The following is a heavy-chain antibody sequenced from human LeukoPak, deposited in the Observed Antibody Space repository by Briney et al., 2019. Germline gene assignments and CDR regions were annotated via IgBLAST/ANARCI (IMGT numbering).Heavy chain of an antibody. Sequence: PSETLSLTCTVSGGSISSYYWSWIRQPPGKGLEWIGYIYYSGSTNYNPSLKSRVTISVDTSKNQFSLKLSSVTAADTAVYYCARGEYYYDSRFDYWGQGTLVTVSS. J-gene: IGHJ4*02. CDR3: ARGEYYYDSRFDY. D-gene: IGHD3-22*01. V-gene: IGHV4-59*01. CDR2: IYYSGST. CDR1: GGSISSYY.